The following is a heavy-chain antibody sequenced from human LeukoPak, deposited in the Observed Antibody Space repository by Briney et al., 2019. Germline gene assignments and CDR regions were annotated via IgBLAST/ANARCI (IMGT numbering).Heavy chain of an antibody. D-gene: IGHD6-19*01. CDR3: AIQRLDGTDV. CDR1: GGSFISRRYY. J-gene: IGHJ6*02. CDR2: VYYSGST. V-gene: IGHV4-39*01. Sequence: PSETLSLTCTVSGGSFISRRYYWGWIRQPPGKGLEWIGSVYYSGSTYDNASLKSRVTTSVDTSKNQFSLKLTSVTAADTAVYYCAIQRLDGTDVWGQGITVTVSS.